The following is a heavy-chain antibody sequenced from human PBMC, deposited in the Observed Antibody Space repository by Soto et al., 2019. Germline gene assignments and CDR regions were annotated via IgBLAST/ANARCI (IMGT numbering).Heavy chain of an antibody. J-gene: IGHJ4*02. Sequence: QVQLVQSGAEVKKPGASVKVSCKASGYTFTSYAMHWVRQAPGQRLEWMGRINPGNGNTTYSPKYQGGVTITRDTSVSTAYMELSSLRSADTAVYYCARGPGGPDGPGDYWGQGTLVTVSS. D-gene: IGHD2-15*01. CDR1: GYTFTSYA. V-gene: IGHV1-3*01. CDR2: INPGNGNT. CDR3: ARGPGGPDGPGDY.